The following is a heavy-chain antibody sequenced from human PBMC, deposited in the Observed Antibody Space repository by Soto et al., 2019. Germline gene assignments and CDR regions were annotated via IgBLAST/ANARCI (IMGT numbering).Heavy chain of an antibody. Sequence: QITLKESGPTLVTPTQTLTLTCTFSGFSLSTNGVGVGWIRQPPGKALEWLALIYWDGDKRYSPSLRSRLTLTKDTSKNQLVLKMTNMDPVDTATYYCARRRYGTYALDYWGQGTLVTVA. V-gene: IGHV2-5*02. D-gene: IGHD1-26*01. CDR1: GFSLSTNGVG. J-gene: IGHJ4*02. CDR2: IYWDGDK. CDR3: ARRRYGTYALDY.